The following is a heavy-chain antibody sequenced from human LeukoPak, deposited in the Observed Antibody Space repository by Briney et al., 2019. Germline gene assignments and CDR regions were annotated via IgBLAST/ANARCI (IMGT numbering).Heavy chain of an antibody. CDR1: GGTFSSYA. J-gene: IGHJ5*02. V-gene: IGHV1-69*04. Sequence: ASVKVSCKASGGTFSSYAISWVRQAPGQGLEWMGRIIPILGIANYAQKFQGRVTITADKSTSTAYMELSSLRSEDTAVYYCARDRNSRDLIYYGSGKHPAFDPWGQGTLVTVSS. CDR2: IIPILGIA. CDR3: ARDRNSRDLIYYGSGKHPAFDP. D-gene: IGHD3-10*01.